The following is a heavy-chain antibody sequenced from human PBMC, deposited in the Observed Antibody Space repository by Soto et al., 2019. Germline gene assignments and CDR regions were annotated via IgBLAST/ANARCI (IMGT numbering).Heavy chain of an antibody. CDR3: AADVYSGYDFHY. J-gene: IGHJ4*02. CDR2: VVVGSGNT. V-gene: IGHV1-58*02. Sequence: SVKVSCKASGFTFTSSAMQWVRQARGQRLEWIGWVVVGSGNTNYAQKFQERVTITRDMSTSTAYMELGSLRSEDTAVYYCAADVYSGYDFHYWGQGTLVTVSS. D-gene: IGHD5-12*01. CDR1: GFTFTSSA.